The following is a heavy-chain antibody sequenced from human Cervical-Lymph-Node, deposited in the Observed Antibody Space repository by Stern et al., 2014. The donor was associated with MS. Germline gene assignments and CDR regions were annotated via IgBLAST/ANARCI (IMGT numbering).Heavy chain of an antibody. V-gene: IGHV3-33*01. J-gene: IGHJ1*01. CDR3: AREGGNTAEYFQH. CDR1: GFTFSSYG. Sequence: VQLVESGGGVVQPGRSLRLSCAASGFTFSSYGMHWVRQAPGKGLEWVAIIWYDGSNKYYADSVKGRFTISRDSSKNTLYLQMNSLRAEDTAVYYCAREGGNTAEYFQHWGRAPWSPSPQ. D-gene: IGHD4-23*01. CDR2: IWYDGSNK.